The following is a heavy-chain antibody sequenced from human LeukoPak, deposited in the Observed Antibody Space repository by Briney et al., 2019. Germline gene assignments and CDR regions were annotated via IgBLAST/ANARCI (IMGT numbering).Heavy chain of an antibody. CDR2: IDPSDSYT. J-gene: IGHJ4*02. Sequence: GESLLISGQGSGYSFTSYWISWVRQMPGKGLEWMGRIDPSDSYTNYSPSFQGHVAISADKSISTAYLQWSSLKASDTAMYYCARHLQGEFDYWGQGTLVTVSS. D-gene: IGHD3-10*01. CDR3: ARHLQGEFDY. V-gene: IGHV5-10-1*01. CDR1: GYSFTSYW.